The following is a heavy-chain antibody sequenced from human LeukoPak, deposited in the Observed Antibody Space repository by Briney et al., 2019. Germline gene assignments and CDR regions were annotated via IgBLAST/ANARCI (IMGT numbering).Heavy chain of an antibody. D-gene: IGHD3-22*01. Sequence: AETLYLTCTVSGGSISSYYWSWVRQPAGKGLEWIGRIYTSGSTNYNPSLKSRVTMSVDTSKNQFSLKLSSVTAADTAVYYCAREDSSIWFDPWGQGTLVTVSS. CDR1: GGSISSYY. J-gene: IGHJ5*02. CDR2: IYTSGST. V-gene: IGHV4-4*07. CDR3: AREDSSIWFDP.